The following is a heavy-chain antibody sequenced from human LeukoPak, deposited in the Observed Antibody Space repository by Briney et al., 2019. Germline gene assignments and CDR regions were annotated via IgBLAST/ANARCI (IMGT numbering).Heavy chain of an antibody. D-gene: IGHD2-15*01. J-gene: IGHJ4*02. CDR1: GFTFSSYA. CDR2: ISYDGSNK. CDR3: VRESIGFDY. Sequence: GGSLRLSCAASGFTFSSYAMHWVRQAPGKGLEWVAVISYDGSNKYYADSVKGRFTISRDNTKDSLYLQMNSLRAEDTAVYYCVRESIGFDYWGQGALVTVSS. V-gene: IGHV3-30-3*01.